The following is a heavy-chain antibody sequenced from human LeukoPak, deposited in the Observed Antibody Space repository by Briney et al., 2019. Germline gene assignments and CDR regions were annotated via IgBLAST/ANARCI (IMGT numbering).Heavy chain of an antibody. D-gene: IGHD1-26*01. CDR2: IIPIFGTE. CDR1: GYTFTSYD. Sequence: SVKVSCTASGYTFTSYDINWVRQATGQGLEWMGGIIPIFGTENYAQKFQGRVTITTDESTSTAYMELSSLRSEDTAVYYCARVVRNYSGSYNYYYYYMDVWGKGTTVTVSS. CDR3: ARVVRNYSGSYNYYYYYMDV. V-gene: IGHV1-69*05. J-gene: IGHJ6*03.